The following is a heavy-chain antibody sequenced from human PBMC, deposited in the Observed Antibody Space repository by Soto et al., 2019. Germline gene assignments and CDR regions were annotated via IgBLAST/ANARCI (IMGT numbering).Heavy chain of an antibody. Sequence: ASVKVSCKASGFTFTGHDIHWVRQAPVQGLEWMGGINPNGGGTSYAQKFQGRLTMTTETSITTAYMGLSRLSSDDTAFYYCAKSRSFLTRPIGYFEYSGQGTLVTVSS. CDR2: INPNGGGT. CDR3: AKSRSFLTRPIGYFEY. V-gene: IGHV1-2*02. CDR1: GFTFTGHD. D-gene: IGHD3-10*01. J-gene: IGHJ4*02.